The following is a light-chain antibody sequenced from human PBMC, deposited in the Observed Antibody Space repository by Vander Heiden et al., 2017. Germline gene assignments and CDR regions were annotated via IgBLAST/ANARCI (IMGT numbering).Light chain of an antibody. Sequence: QSVMTQPRSASGTPGQRVAIPCSGSTSNIGRSAVDWYQQFPGADPKLLIYSNNQRPSGVPDRCSGAKSGTYASLAISGLQSDDEADYYCAAWDHSLNGVVFGGGTRLTVL. CDR1: TSNIGRSA. CDR3: AAWDHSLNGVV. V-gene: IGLV1-44*01. CDR2: SNN. J-gene: IGLJ3*02.